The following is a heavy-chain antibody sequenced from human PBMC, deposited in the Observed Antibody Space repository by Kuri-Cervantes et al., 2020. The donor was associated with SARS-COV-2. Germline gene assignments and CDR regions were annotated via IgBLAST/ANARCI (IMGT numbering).Heavy chain of an antibody. CDR3: ARVDLDYSTHLYYFDY. CDR2: INHSGST. CDR1: GGSFSGYY. D-gene: IGHD4-11*01. Sequence: SCAVYGGSFSGYYWSWIRQPPGKGLEWIGEINHSGSTNYNPSLKSRVTISVDTSKNQFSLKLSSVSAADTAVYYCARVDLDYSTHLYYFDYWGQGTLVTVSS. J-gene: IGHJ4*02. V-gene: IGHV4-34*01.